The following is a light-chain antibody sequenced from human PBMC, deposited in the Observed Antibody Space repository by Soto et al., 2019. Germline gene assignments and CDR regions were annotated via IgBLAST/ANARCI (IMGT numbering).Light chain of an antibody. CDR1: SSDVGGYNC. Sequence: QSALAQPASVSGSPGQSITISCTGTSSDVGGYNCVSWYQQHPGKAPKVMIYDASNRPSGVSNRFSGSKSGNTASLTISGLQAEDEDDYFCSSYTSSGTYVFGTGPKFAGL. V-gene: IGLV2-14*01. CDR3: SSYTSSGTYV. CDR2: DAS. J-gene: IGLJ1*01.